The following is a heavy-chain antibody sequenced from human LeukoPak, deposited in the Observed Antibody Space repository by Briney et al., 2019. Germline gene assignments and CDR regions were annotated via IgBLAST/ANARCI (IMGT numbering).Heavy chain of an antibody. J-gene: IGHJ3*02. CDR2: IYTSGST. Sequence: PSETLSLTCTVSGGSISSGSYYWSWIRQPAGKGLEWIGRIYTSGSTNYNPSLKSRVTISVDTSKNQFSLKLSSVTAADTAVYYCARDRRAYSGYGGAFDIWGQGTMVTVSS. CDR1: GGSISSGSYY. V-gene: IGHV4-61*02. CDR3: ARDRRAYSGYGGAFDI. D-gene: IGHD5-12*01.